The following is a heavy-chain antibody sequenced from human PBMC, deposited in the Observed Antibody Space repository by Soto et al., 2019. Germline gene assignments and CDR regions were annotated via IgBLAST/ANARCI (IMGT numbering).Heavy chain of an antibody. CDR2: IDHDGSST. J-gene: IGHJ5*02. Sequence: EMQLVQSGGGLVRPGGSLRLSCEVSGFNFTAYWMHWVRQAPGKGLEWVSRIDHDGSSTTFADSVKGRFTISRDNIKNRMYLQLKSRRGEDTAVYHCLGDLDAAYSAPNCGWFDLWGEGSVVTVSS. CDR1: GFNFTAYW. V-gene: IGHV3-74*03. CDR3: LGDLDAAYSAPNCGWFDL. D-gene: IGHD3-16*01.